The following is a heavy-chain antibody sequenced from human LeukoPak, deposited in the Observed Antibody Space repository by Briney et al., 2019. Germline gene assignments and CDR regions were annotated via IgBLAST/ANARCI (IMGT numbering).Heavy chain of an antibody. CDR3: ARVNYGSATKEDY. V-gene: IGHV4-39*07. CDR1: GDSINSNNYY. Sequence: SETLSLTCTVSGDSINSNNYYWGWIRQPPGKALEWIGSMYYSGSTYYNPSLKSRVTISVDTSKNQFSLKLSSVTAADTAVYYCARVNYGSATKEDYWGQGTLVTVSS. CDR2: MYYSGST. D-gene: IGHD3-10*01. J-gene: IGHJ4*02.